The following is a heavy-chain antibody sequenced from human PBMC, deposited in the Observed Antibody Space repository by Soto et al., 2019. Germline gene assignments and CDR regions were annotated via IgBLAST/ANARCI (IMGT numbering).Heavy chain of an antibody. Sequence: SETLSLTCAVYGGSFSGYYWSWIRQPPGKGLEWIGEINHSGSTNYNPSLKSRVTISVDTSKNQFSLKLSSVTAADTAVYYCARDYDFWCGYYSYTIFDYWGQGTLVTVSS. D-gene: IGHD3-3*01. CDR3: ARDYDFWCGYYSYTIFDY. V-gene: IGHV4-34*01. J-gene: IGHJ4*02. CDR1: GGSFSGYY. CDR2: INHSGST.